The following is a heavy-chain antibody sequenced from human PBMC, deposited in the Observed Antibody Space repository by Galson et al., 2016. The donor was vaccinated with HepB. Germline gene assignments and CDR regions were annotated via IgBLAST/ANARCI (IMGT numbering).Heavy chain of an antibody. CDR3: ARRERGWSGGSSIPYYLDS. J-gene: IGHJ4*02. CDR1: GYTFTNYW. D-gene: IGHD2-15*01. Sequence: QSGAEVKKTGESLKISCKASGYTFTNYWIGWVRQLPGKGLEWMGIIYPGDSDTRYSPSFQGKVTMSADTSITTAYLQWSSLKASATALYYCARRERGWSGGSSIPYYLDSWGQGTLVTVSS. CDR2: IYPGDSDT. V-gene: IGHV5-51*01.